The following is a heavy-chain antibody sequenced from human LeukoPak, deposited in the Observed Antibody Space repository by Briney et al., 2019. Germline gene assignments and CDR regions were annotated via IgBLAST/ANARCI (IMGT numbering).Heavy chain of an antibody. V-gene: IGHV3-7*01. CDR1: GFTFSSYS. Sequence: PGGSLRLSCAASGFTFSSYSMNWVRQVPGKGLEWVSNINEDGSGKYYVDSVKGRFTISRDNAKNSLYLQMNSLRAEDTAVYYCARIVGGGIDCWGQGTLVSVSS. CDR3: ARIVGGGIDC. D-gene: IGHD3-10*01. J-gene: IGHJ4*02. CDR2: INEDGSGK.